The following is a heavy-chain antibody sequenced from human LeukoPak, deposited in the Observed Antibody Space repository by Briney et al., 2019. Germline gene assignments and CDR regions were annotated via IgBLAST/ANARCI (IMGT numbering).Heavy chain of an antibody. D-gene: IGHD3-10*01. V-gene: IGHV3-21*01. CDR2: ISSSSSSR. CDR3: AREDYYGSGSPWYFDL. J-gene: IGHJ2*01. CDR1: GFTFSSYS. Sequence: GGSLRLSCAASGFTFSSYSMNWVRQAPGKGLEWVSSISSSSSSRYYGDSVKGRFTIPRGNAKNSLHLQMNSLRAEDTAVYYCAREDYYGSGSPWYFDLWGRGTLVTVSS.